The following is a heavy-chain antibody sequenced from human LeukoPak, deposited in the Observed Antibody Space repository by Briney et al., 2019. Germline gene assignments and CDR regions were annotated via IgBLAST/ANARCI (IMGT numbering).Heavy chain of an antibody. V-gene: IGHV1-8*01. CDR2: MNPNSGNT. J-gene: IGHJ4*02. CDR1: GYSFTSYD. D-gene: IGHD6-13*01. CDR3: ARRVAAGGTCMGY. Sequence: ASVKVSCKASGYSFTSYDINWVRQATGQGLEWMGWMNPNSGNTGSAQKFQGRVTMTRNTSISTAYMKLSNLRSEDTAVYYCARRVAAGGTCMGYWGQGTLVTASS.